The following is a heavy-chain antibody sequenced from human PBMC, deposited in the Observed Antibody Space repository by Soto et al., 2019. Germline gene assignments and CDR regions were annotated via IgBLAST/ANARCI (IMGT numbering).Heavy chain of an antibody. CDR2: IYTSGST. D-gene: IGHD6-6*01. J-gene: IGHJ6*02. Sequence: SETLSLTCTVSCGSISSYYWSWIRQPAGKGLEWIGRIYTSGSTNYNPSLKSRVTMSVDTSKNQFSLKLSSVTAADTAVYYCARAEYSSSSFYYYYYGMDVWGQGTTVTVSS. CDR1: CGSISSYY. V-gene: IGHV4-4*07. CDR3: ARAEYSSSSFYYYYYGMDV.